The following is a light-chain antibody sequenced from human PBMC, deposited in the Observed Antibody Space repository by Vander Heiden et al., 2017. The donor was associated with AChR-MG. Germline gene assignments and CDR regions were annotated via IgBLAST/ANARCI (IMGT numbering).Light chain of an antibody. CDR1: QDISNY. Sequence: DFQMTQSPSSLSASVGDRVTITCQASQDISNYLNWYQQKPGKAPKLLIYDASRLETGVPSRFSGSGSGTYFTFTISSLQPEDLAKYYWQQDNNLLTVGGGTKVEIK. J-gene: IGKJ4*01. CDR2: DAS. V-gene: IGKV1-33*01. CDR3: QQDNNLLT.